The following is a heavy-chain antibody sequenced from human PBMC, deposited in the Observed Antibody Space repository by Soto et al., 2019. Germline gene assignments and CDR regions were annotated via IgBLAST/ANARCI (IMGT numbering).Heavy chain of an antibody. D-gene: IGHD3-9*01. V-gene: IGHV3-7*01. CDR3: ARGDIDWLLDAFDI. Sequence: PCWSMRISSAACGETLSSSVVTLALKAKGKGLEWVANIKQDGSEKYYVDSVKGRFTISRDNAKNSLYLQMNSLRAEDTAVYYRARGDIDWLLDAFDIWGQGTMVPVSS. CDR1: GETLSSSV. J-gene: IGHJ3*02. CDR2: IKQDGSEK.